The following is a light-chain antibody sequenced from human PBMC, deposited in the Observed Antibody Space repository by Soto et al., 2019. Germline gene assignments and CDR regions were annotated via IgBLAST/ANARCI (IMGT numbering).Light chain of an antibody. CDR1: SSNIGDNY. J-gene: IGLJ2*01. Sequence: QSVLTQPPSVSAAPGQTVTISCSGSSSNIGDNYVSWYQQFPGAGPKLLIYDNDKRPSGIPDHFSGSKSGTSATLAITGLQTGDEADYYCGTWDSSLSVVVFGGGTQLTVL. V-gene: IGLV1-51*01. CDR2: DND. CDR3: GTWDSSLSVVV.